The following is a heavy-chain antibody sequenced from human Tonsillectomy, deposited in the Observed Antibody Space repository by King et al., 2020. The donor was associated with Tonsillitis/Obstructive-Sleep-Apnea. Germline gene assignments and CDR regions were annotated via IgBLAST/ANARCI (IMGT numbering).Heavy chain of an antibody. CDR2: IYYNGGT. CDR1: GGSISSYY. CDR3: AREGAVMNAFDI. J-gene: IGHJ3*02. Sequence: QVQLQESGPGLVKPSETLSLTCTVSGGSISSYYWSWIRQPPGKGLECIGYIYYNGGTNYNPSLKSRVTISVDTSKNQFSLKLSSVTAADTAIYYCAREGAVMNAFDIWGQGTMVTVSS. D-gene: IGHD2-8*01. V-gene: IGHV4-59*01.